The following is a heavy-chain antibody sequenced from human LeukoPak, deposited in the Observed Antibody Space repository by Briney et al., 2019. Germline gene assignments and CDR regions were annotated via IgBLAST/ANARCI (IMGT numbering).Heavy chain of an antibody. CDR1: GGTFSSYA. D-gene: IGHD6-13*01. V-gene: IGHV1-69*04. CDR2: IIPILGIA. CDR3: ARGPDSSSWYDDAFDI. Sequence: ASVKVSCKASGGTFSSYAISWVRQAPGQWLEWMGRIIPILGIANYAQKFQGRVTITADKSTSTAYMELSSLRSEDTAVYYCARGPDSSSWYDDAFDIWGQGTMVTVSS. J-gene: IGHJ3*02.